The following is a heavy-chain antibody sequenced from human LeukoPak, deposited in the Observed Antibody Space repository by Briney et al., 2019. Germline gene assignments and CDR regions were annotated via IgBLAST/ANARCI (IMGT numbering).Heavy chain of an antibody. V-gene: IGHV3-21*01. CDR3: AREWSRFTPPDY. J-gene: IGHJ4*02. CDR1: GFTFSSYS. CDR2: ISSSSSYI. D-gene: IGHD2-8*01. Sequence: GGSLRLSCAASGFTFSSYSMNWVRQAPGKGLGWVLSISSSSSYIYYADSVKGRFTISTDNAKNSLYLQINSLRAEDTAVYYCAREWSRFTPPDYWGQGTLVTVSS.